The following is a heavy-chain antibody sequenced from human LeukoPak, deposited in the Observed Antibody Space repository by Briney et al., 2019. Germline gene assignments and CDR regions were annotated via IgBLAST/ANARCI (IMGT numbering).Heavy chain of an antibody. V-gene: IGHV1-18*01. CDR3: ARAGIVPAAPVSFDI. CDR1: GYTFTSYG. D-gene: IGHD2-2*01. J-gene: IGHJ3*02. Sequence: GASVKVSCKASGYTFTSYGISWVRQAPGQGLEWMGWISAYNGNTNYAHKLQGRVTMTTDTSTSTAYMELRSLRSDDTAVYYCARAGIVPAAPVSFDIWGQGTMVTVSS. CDR2: ISAYNGNT.